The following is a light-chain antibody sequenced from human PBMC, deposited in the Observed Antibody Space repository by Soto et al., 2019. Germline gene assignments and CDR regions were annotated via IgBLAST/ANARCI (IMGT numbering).Light chain of an antibody. CDR2: EFT. CDR3: SSYAGSNNVV. Sequence: QSALTQPPSASGSPGQSVTISCTGTSSDVGGYNYVSWYQQHPGKAPKLIIYEFTKRPSGVPDRFSGSKSGNTASLTVSGLQAEDEADYYCSSYAGSNNVVFGGGTKLTVL. V-gene: IGLV2-8*01. J-gene: IGLJ2*01. CDR1: SSDVGGYNY.